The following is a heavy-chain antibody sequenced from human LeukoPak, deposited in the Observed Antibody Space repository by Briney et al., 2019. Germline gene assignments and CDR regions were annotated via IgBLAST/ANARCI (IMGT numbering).Heavy chain of an antibody. Sequence: ASVKVSCKASGYTFTSYGISWVRQAPGQGLEWMGWISAYNGNTNYAQKLQGRVTMTTDTSTSTAYMELRSLRSDDTAVCYCARDADSSGWYKEGYWGQGTLVTVSS. CDR2: ISAYNGNT. V-gene: IGHV1-18*01. CDR1: GYTFTSYG. D-gene: IGHD6-19*01. CDR3: ARDADSSGWYKEGY. J-gene: IGHJ4*02.